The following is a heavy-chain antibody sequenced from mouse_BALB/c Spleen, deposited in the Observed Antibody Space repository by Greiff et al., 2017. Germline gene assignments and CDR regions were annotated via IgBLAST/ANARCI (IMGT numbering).Heavy chain of an antibody. D-gene: IGHD2-4*01. V-gene: IGHV3-6*02. Sequence: DVKLQESGPGLVKPSQSLSLTCSVTGYSITSGYYWNWIRQFPGNKLEWMGYISYDGSNNYNPSLKNRISITRDTSKNQFFLKLNSVTTEDTATYYCASPMITTGYWGQGTLVTVS. CDR2: ISYDGSN. CDR1: GYSITSGYY. J-gene: IGHJ3*01. CDR3: ASPMITTGY.